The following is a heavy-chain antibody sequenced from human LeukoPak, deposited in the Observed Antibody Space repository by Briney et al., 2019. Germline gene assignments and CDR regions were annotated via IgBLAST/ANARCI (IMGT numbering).Heavy chain of an antibody. J-gene: IGHJ4*02. CDR3: ARHCPLSYYDSSGYYYRPRVYFDY. V-gene: IGHV4-61*02. CDR2: IYTSGST. Sequence: PSETLSLTCTVSGGSISSGSYYWSWIRQPAGKGLEWIGRIYTSGSTYYNPSLKSRVTISVDTSKNQFSLKLSSVTAADTAVYYCARHCPLSYYDSSGYYYRPRVYFDYWGQGTLVTVSS. D-gene: IGHD3-22*01. CDR1: GGSISSGSYY.